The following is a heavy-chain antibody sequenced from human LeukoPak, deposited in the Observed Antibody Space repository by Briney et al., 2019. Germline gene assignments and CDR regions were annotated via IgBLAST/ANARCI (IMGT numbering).Heavy chain of an antibody. CDR2: ISGSGGST. Sequence: PGGSLRLSCAASGFTFSSYAMSWVRQAPGKGLEWVSAISGSGGSTYYADSVKGRFTISGDNSKNTLYLQMNSLRAEDTAVYYCAKDGVFGVVVVAAHFDYWGQGTLVTVSS. CDR3: AKDGVFGVVVVAAHFDY. V-gene: IGHV3-23*01. D-gene: IGHD2-15*01. J-gene: IGHJ4*02. CDR1: GFTFSSYA.